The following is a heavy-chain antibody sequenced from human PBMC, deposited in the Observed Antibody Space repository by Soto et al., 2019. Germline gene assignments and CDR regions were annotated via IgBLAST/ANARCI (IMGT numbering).Heavy chain of an antibody. CDR2: ISYDGSNK. J-gene: IGHJ4*02. V-gene: IGHV3-30*18. Sequence: PGGSLRLSCAASGFTFSSYAMSCVRQAPGKGLEWVAFISYDGSNKYYADSVKGRFTISRDNSKNTLSLHLNTLRPEDTAVYHCAKDRVGGTFYTPLGFWGQGTLVTVSS. D-gene: IGHD6-19*01. CDR3: AKDRVGGTFYTPLGF. CDR1: GFTFSSYA.